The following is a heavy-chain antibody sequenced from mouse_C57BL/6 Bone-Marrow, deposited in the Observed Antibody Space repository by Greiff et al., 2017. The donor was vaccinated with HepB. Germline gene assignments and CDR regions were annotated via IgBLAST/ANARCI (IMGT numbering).Heavy chain of an antibody. J-gene: IGHJ4*01. CDR3: ARVITTVVARIDYAMDY. Sequence: VQLQQSGPELVKPGASVKISCKASGYAFSSSWMNWVKQRPGKGLEWIGRIYPGDGDTNYNGKFKGKATLTADKSSSTAYMQLSSLTSEDSAVYFCARVITTVVARIDYAMDYWGQGTSVTVSS. V-gene: IGHV1-82*01. CDR1: GYAFSSSW. D-gene: IGHD1-1*01. CDR2: IYPGDGDT.